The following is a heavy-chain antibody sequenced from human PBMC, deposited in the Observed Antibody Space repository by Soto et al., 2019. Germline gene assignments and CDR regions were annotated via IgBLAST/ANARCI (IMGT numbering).Heavy chain of an antibody. CDR1: GLTVSSYA. Sequence: EVQLVESGGGLIQPGGSLRLSCAVSGLTVSSYAMSWVRQAPGVGLEWVSVIYASDSTHYADSVKGRFTISRDNSKNTLFLQMNSLRAEDTAVYYCAKGWMDVWGQGTTVTVS. V-gene: IGHV3-53*01. CDR3: AKGWMDV. CDR2: IYASDST. J-gene: IGHJ6*02.